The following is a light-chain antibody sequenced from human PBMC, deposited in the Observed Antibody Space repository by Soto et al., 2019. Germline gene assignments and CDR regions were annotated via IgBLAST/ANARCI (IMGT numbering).Light chain of an antibody. V-gene: IGKV1D-16*01. CDR2: AAS. Sequence: DVQMTQSPSSLPASVGDRVSITCRASQDINSYLAWYQQKPGNAPKSLIYAASSLQTGVPSRFSGSESGTDFTLTISILQPEDSATYYCQQYNIYPLTFGGGTKVEIK. CDR1: QDINSY. J-gene: IGKJ4*01. CDR3: QQYNIYPLT.